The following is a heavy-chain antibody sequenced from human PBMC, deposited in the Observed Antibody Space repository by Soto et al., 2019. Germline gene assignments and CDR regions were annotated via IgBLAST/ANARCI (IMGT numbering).Heavy chain of an antibody. V-gene: IGHV1-69*02. Sequence: QVQLVQSGAEVKKPGSSVKVSCKASGGTFSSYTISWVRQAPGQGLEWMGRIIPILGIANYAQKFQGRVTTAADKATSRACMELSSLRSEDTAVYYCASPPYHKAGRWVDPWGQGTLVTVSS. J-gene: IGHJ5*02. D-gene: IGHD2-2*01. CDR3: ASPPYHKAGRWVDP. CDR1: GGTFSSYT. CDR2: IIPILGIA.